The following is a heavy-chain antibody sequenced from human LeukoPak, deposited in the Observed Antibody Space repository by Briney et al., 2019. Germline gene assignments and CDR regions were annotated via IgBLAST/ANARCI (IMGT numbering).Heavy chain of an antibody. V-gene: IGHV3-64D*06. CDR2: ISSSGSST. CDR1: GFTFSSYA. J-gene: IGHJ4*02. Sequence: GGSLRLSCSASGFTFSSYAMHWVRQAPGKGLESVSAISSSGSSTYYADSVKGRFTISRDNSKNTVYLQMSSLRAADTAVYYCVKGGGYSKSPLDYWGQGTLVTVS. CDR3: VKGGGYSKSPLDY. D-gene: IGHD6-13*01.